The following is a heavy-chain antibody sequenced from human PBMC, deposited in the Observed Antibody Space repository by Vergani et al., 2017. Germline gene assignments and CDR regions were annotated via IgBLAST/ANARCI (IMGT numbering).Heavy chain of an antibody. D-gene: IGHD3-3*01. CDR2: IYYSGST. CDR1: GGSISSSSYY. CDR3: ARRYYDFWSGYPNXFDP. V-gene: IGHV4-39*01. Sequence: QLQLQESGPGLVKPSETLSLTCTVSGGSISSSSYYWGWIRQPPGKGLEWIGSIYYSGSTYYNPSLKSRVTISVDTSKNQFSLKLSSVTAADTAVYYCARRYYDFWSGYPNXFDPWGQGTLVTVSS. J-gene: IGHJ5*02.